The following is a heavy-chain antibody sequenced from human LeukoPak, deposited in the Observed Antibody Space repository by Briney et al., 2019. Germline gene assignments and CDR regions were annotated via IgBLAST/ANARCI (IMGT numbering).Heavy chain of an antibody. CDR3: ARDRTGIFDY. V-gene: IGHV3-30*04. D-gene: IGHD1-1*01. CDR2: ISYDGSNK. Sequence: GRSLRLSCAASGFTFSSYAMHWVRQAPGKGLEWVAAISYDGSNKYYADSVKGRFTISRDNSKNTLYLQMNSLRAEDTAVYYCARDRTGIFDYWGQGTLVTVSS. J-gene: IGHJ4*02. CDR1: GFTFSSYA.